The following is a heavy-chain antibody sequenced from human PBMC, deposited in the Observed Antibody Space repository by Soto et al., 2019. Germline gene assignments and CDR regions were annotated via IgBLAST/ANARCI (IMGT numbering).Heavy chain of an antibody. CDR1: GFTFSSYS. CDR2: ISSSSSTI. V-gene: IGHV3-48*02. D-gene: IGHD7-27*01. Sequence: GSLRLSCAASGFTFSSYSMNWVRQAPGKGLEWVSYISSSSSTIYYADSVKGRFTISRDNAKNSLYLQMNSLRDEDTAVYYCARVSIKLGRLYYYGMDVWGQGTTVTVSS. J-gene: IGHJ6*02. CDR3: ARVSIKLGRLYYYGMDV.